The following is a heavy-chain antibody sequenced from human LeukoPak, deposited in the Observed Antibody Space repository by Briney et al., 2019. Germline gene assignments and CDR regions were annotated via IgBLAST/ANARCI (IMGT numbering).Heavy chain of an antibody. CDR3: ARTRGYSGSDSNHFDY. J-gene: IGHJ4*02. D-gene: IGHD5-12*01. CDR1: GGSISSTIYY. CDR2: IYTSGST. Sequence: SETLSLTCTVSGGSISSTIYYWGWIRQPPGKGLDWIGSIYTSGSTNYNPSLKSRVTISVDTSKNQFSLKLSSVTAADTAVYYCARTRGYSGSDSNHFDYWGQGTLVPVSS. V-gene: IGHV4-39*07.